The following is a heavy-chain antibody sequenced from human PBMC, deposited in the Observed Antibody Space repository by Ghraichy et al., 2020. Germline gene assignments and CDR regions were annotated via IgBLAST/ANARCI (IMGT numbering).Heavy chain of an antibody. J-gene: IGHJ5*02. V-gene: IGHV4-59*08. CDR2: IYYSGST. CDR3: ARLYSSSWLNWFDP. D-gene: IGHD6-13*01. CDR1: GGSISSYY. Sequence: TLSLTCTVSGGSISSYYWSWIRQPPGKGLEWIGYIYYSGSTNYNPSLKSRVTISVDTSKNQFSLKLSSVTAADTAVYYCARLYSSSWLNWFDPWGQGTLVTVSS.